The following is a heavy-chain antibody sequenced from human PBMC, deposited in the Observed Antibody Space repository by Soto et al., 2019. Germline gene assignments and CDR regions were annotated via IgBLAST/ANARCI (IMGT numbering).Heavy chain of an antibody. J-gene: IGHJ6*02. CDR2: LYTEGTT. D-gene: IGHD3-16*01. CDR3: VRPRPSGENYGMDV. V-gene: IGHV3-53*01. CDR1: GLTVSHNY. Sequence: EVQLVESGGGLIQPGGSLRLSCVASGLTVSHNYMAWVRQAPEMGLEWFSILYTEGTTYYADSVKGRFTISRDSSKNTLFLQVDSLRAEDTAVYYCVRPRPSGENYGMDVWCQGTTVNVSS.